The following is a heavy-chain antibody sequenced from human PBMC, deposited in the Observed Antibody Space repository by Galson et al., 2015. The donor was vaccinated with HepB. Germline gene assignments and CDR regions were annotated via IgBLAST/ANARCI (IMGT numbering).Heavy chain of an antibody. J-gene: IGHJ3*02. CDR3: AKTVLYYYDSSGSTDASDI. CDR2: IYSGGSA. D-gene: IGHD3-22*01. Sequence: SLRLSCAASGFTVSGNYMSWVRQAPGKGLEWVSVIYSGGSAYYADSVKGRFTIPRDNSKNTLYLQMNSLRVEDTAVYYCAKTVLYYYDSSGSTDASDIWGQGTMVTVSS. CDR1: GFTVSGNY. V-gene: IGHV3-66*01.